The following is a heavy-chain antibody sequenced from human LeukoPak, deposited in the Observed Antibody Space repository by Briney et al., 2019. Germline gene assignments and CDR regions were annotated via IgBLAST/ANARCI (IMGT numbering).Heavy chain of an antibody. CDR1: GGTFSSYA. V-gene: IGHV1-69*04. Sequence: ASVKVSCKASGGTFSSYAISWVRQAPGQGLEWMGRIIPILGIANYAQKFQGRVTITADKSTSTAYMELSSLRSEDTAVYYCARGSGSYPINFDYWGQGTLVTVSS. D-gene: IGHD1-26*01. J-gene: IGHJ4*02. CDR2: IIPILGIA. CDR3: ARGSGSYPINFDY.